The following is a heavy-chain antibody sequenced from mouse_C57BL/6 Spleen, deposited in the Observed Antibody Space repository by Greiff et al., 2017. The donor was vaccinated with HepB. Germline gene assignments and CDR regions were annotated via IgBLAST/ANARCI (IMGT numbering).Heavy chain of an antibody. V-gene: IGHV3-6*01. CDR2: ISYDGSN. CDR1: GYSITSGYY. J-gene: IGHJ4*01. CDR3: AREITTVVEDAMDY. Sequence: EVQVVESGPGLVKPSQSLSLTCSVTGYSITSGYYWNWIRQFPGNKLEWMGYISYDGSNNYNPSLKNRISITRDTSKNQFFLKLNSVTTEDTATYYCAREITTVVEDAMDYWGQGTSVTVSS. D-gene: IGHD1-1*01.